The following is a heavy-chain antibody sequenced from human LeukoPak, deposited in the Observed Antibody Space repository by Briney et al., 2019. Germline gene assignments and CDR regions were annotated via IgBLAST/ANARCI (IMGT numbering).Heavy chain of an antibody. CDR1: GGSISRGGYY. D-gene: IGHD2-15*01. V-gene: IGHV4-31*03. J-gene: IGHJ5*02. CDR3: ALVNRRLRYCSGGNCYGSVLVWFDP. Sequence: SETLSLTCTVSGGSISRGGYYRSWIRQHPGKGLEWIGYIYYSGSTYYNPSLKSRVTISVDTSKNQFSLKLSSVTAADTAVYYCALVNRRLRYCSGGNCYGSVLVWFDPWGQGTLVTVSS. CDR2: IYYSGST.